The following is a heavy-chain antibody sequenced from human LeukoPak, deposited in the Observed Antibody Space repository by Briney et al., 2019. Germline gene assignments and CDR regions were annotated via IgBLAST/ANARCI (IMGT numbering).Heavy chain of an antibody. CDR2: ISSSSSYI. J-gene: IGHJ3*02. CDR1: GFTFSSYS. V-gene: IGHV3-21*01. Sequence: PGGALRLSCAASGFTFSSYSMNWVRQAPGKGLEWVSSISSSSSYIYYADSVKGRFTIFRDNAKNSLYLQMNSLRAEDTAVYYCARDRLAAGDAFDIWGQGTMVTVSS. D-gene: IGHD6-13*01. CDR3: ARDRLAAGDAFDI.